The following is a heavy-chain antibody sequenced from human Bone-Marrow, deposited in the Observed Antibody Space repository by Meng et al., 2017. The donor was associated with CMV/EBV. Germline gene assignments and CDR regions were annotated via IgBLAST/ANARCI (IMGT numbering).Heavy chain of an antibody. Sequence: LTCAVSGASISSSNWWSWVRQPPGKGLEWIGEIFHSGSTNYNPSLKSRVTISVDKSKNQFSLMLRSVTAADTAVYYCARGPRGSGLDYWGQGTLVTVSS. CDR1: GASISSSNW. CDR3: ARGPRGSGLDY. CDR2: IFHSGST. V-gene: IGHV4-4*02. D-gene: IGHD1-1*01. J-gene: IGHJ4*02.